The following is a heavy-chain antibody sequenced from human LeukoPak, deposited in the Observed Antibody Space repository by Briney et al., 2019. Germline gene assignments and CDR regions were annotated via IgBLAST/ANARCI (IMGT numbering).Heavy chain of an antibody. CDR1: GFTFDDYG. CDR2: INWNGGST. CDR3: ARGSDPELGTFDY. J-gene: IGHJ4*02. D-gene: IGHD7-27*01. Sequence: GGSLRLSCAASGFTFDDYGMSWVRQAPGKGLEWVSDINWNGGSTGYVDSVKGRFTISRDDAKNSLSLQMNSLSPEDTALYYCARGSDPELGTFDYWGQGTLVTVSS. V-gene: IGHV3-20*04.